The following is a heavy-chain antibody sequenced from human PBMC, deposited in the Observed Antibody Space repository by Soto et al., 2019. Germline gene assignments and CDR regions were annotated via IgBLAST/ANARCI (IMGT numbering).Heavy chain of an antibody. CDR1: GYSFTDYI. V-gene: IGHV1-3*01. Sequence: ASVKVSCKASGYSFTDYIMHWVRQAPGQRLEWMGWINAGNGNTKYSQKFQGRVTITRETSASTAYMELSSLRPEDTAVYYCARPYSGGWEYVHHWGQGTLVTVSS. J-gene: IGHJ1*01. CDR2: INAGNGNT. D-gene: IGHD6-25*01. CDR3: ARPYSGGWEYVHH.